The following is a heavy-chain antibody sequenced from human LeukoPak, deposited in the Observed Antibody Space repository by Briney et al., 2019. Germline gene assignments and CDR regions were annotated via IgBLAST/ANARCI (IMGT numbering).Heavy chain of an antibody. Sequence: SETLSLTCTVSGYAISSGYYWGWIRQPPRKGLEWIGSIYHSGSTYYNPSLKSRVTISVDTSKNQFSLKLSSVTAADMAVYYCARDASSGWYVFDYWGQGTLVTVSS. D-gene: IGHD6-19*01. CDR3: ARDASSGWYVFDY. CDR2: IYHSGST. CDR1: GYAISSGYY. J-gene: IGHJ4*02. V-gene: IGHV4-38-2*02.